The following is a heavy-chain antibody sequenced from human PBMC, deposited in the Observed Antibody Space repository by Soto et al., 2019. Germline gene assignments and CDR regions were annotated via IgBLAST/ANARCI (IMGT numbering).Heavy chain of an antibody. D-gene: IGHD3-10*01. V-gene: IGHV3-33*01. CDR1: GFTFSSYG. CDR3: ARGPGQTKYYYGSGSPFDI. J-gene: IGHJ3*02. CDR2: IWYDGSNK. Sequence: PGGSLRLSCAASGFTFSSYGMHWVRQAPGKGLEWVAVIWYDGSNKYYADSVKGRFTISRDNSKNTLYLQMNSLRAEDTAVYYCARGPGQTKYYYGSGSPFDIWGQGTMVTVS.